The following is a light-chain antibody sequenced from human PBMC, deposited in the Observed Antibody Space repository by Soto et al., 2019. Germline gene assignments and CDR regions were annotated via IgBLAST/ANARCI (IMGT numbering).Light chain of an antibody. CDR2: AAS. V-gene: IGKV1-27*01. CDR1: QAISNY. CDR3: QKYNIAPWT. J-gene: IGKJ1*01. Sequence: DIQMTQSPSSLSAYVGDRVTITGRASQAISNYLAWYQQKPGKVPKLLIYAASTLQSGVPSRFSGSGSGTDFTLTISSLQPEDVANYYCQKYNIAPWTFGQGTKVEIK.